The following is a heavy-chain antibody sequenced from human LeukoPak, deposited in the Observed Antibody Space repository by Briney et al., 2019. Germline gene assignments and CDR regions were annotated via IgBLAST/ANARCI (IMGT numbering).Heavy chain of an antibody. V-gene: IGHV4-39*01. CDR2: ISYSVTT. CDR3: ARHLRGGTIYFDY. Sequence: GSLRLSCAASGFTFRSYAMSWVRQPPGKGLEWIASISYSVTTYYNPSLKSRVTISVDTSKNQFSLNLSSVTAADTAVYYCARHLRGGTIYFDYWGQGTLVTVSS. D-gene: IGHD1-26*01. CDR1: GFTFRSYA. J-gene: IGHJ4*02.